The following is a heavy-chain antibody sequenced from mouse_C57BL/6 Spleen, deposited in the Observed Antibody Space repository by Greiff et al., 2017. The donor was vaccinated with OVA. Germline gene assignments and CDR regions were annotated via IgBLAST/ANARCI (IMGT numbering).Heavy chain of an antibody. CDR2: INYDGSST. J-gene: IGHJ4*01. D-gene: IGHD2-3*01. CDR3: ARDRDDGYYFMDY. CDR1: GFTFSDYY. Sequence: EVKLMESAGGLVQPGSSMKLSCTASGFTFSDYYMAWVRQVPEKGLEWVANINYDGSSTYYLDSLKSRFIISRDNAKNILYLQMSSLKSEDTATYYCARDRDDGYYFMDYWGQGTSVTVSS. V-gene: IGHV5-16*01.